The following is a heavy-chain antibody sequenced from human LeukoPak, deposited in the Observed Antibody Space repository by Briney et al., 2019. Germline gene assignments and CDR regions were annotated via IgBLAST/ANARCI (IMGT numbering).Heavy chain of an antibody. CDR3: ARPRGPLGHSSSGYWYMDV. D-gene: IGHD6-13*01. Sequence: PGESLKISCKGSGYSFTSYWIGWVRQMPGKGLEWMGIIYPGDSDTRYSPSFQGQVTISADKSISTAYLQWSSLKASDTAMYYCARPRGPLGHSSSGYWYMDVWGKGTTVTVSS. CDR1: GYSFTSYW. J-gene: IGHJ6*03. CDR2: IYPGDSDT. V-gene: IGHV5-51*01.